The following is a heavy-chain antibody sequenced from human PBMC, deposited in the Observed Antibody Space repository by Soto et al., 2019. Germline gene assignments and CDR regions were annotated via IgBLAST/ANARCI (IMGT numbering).Heavy chain of an antibody. CDR3: ARGLGFEGFSPYGMDV. Sequence: SETRSRRWTVSGGSINTGGYYWTGIRQPRGKGLEWIGYSYYSGTTYYNPSLKSRVSLSLDTSKNHFSLRLTSVTAADTAVYYCARGLGFEGFSPYGMDVWGQGTTGTISS. J-gene: IGHJ6*01. CDR1: GGSINTGGYY. V-gene: IGHV4-30-4*01. D-gene: IGHD3-3*01. CDR2: SYYSGTT.